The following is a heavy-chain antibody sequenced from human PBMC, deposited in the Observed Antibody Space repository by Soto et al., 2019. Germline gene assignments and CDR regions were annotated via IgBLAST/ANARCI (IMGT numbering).Heavy chain of an antibody. V-gene: IGHV4-34*01. J-gene: IGHJ4*02. CDR2: INHSGST. CDR3: ARVRCSGGSCYSHPYYFDY. Sequence: SETLSLTCAVYGGSFSGYYWSWIRQPPGKGLEWIGEINHSGSTNYNPSLKSRVTISVDTSKNQFSLKLSSVTAADTAVYYCARVRCSGGSCYSHPYYFDYWGQGTLVTVSS. D-gene: IGHD2-15*01. CDR1: GGSFSGYY.